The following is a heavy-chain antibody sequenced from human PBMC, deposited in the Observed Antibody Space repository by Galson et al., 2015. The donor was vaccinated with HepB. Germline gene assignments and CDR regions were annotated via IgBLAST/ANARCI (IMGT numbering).Heavy chain of an antibody. CDR3: TTDCVAATLCY. CDR2: IKSKTDGGTT. J-gene: IGHJ4*02. CDR1: GFTFSNAW. D-gene: IGHD2-15*01. Sequence: LRLSCAASGFTFSNAWMSWVRQAPGKGLEWVGRIKSKTDGGTTDYAAPVKGRFTISRDDSKNTLYLQMNSLKTEDTAVYYCTTDCVAATLCYWGQGTLVTVSS. V-gene: IGHV3-15*01.